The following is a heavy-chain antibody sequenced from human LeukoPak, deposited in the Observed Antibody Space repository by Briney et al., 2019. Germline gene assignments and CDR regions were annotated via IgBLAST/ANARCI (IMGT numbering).Heavy chain of an antibody. D-gene: IGHD3-22*01. CDR1: GGSIIGSY. Sequence: SATLSLTCTVSGGSIIGSYWTWIRQSPGEGLEWLGYVYNTVDVNYSPSFQSRVTISVDMFKNYFSLSLKSVTAADTAIYYCVRSRPYDTTGYNPTYYFDSWGQGALVTVSS. CDR2: VYNTVDV. V-gene: IGHV4-59*01. CDR3: VRSRPYDTTGYNPTYYFDS. J-gene: IGHJ4*02.